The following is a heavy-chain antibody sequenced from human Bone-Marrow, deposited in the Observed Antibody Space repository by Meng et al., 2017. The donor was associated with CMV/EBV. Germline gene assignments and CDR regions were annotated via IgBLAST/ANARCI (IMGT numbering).Heavy chain of an antibody. D-gene: IGHD3-10*01. CDR3: AARAGDY. J-gene: IGHJ4*02. CDR1: GFTFSSYA. CDR2: IYSGGSST. Sequence: GESLKISCAASGFTFSSYAMSWVRQAPGKGLEWVSVIYSGGSSTYYADSVKGRFTISRDNSKNTLYLQMNSLRAEDTAVYYCAARAGDYWGQGTLVTVSS. V-gene: IGHV3-23*03.